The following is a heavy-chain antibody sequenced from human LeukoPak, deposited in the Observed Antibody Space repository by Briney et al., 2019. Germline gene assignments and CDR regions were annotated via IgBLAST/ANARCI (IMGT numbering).Heavy chain of an antibody. V-gene: IGHV3-23*01. CDR1: GFTFSSYA. Sequence: GGSLRLSCAASGFTFSSYAMSWVRQAPGKGLEWVSAISGSGGSTYYADSVKGRFTISRDNSKNTLYLQMNSLRAEDTAVYYCARDKYYDILTAKWACDYWGQGTLVTVSS. CDR3: ARDKYYDILTAKWACDY. J-gene: IGHJ4*02. CDR2: ISGSGGST. D-gene: IGHD3-9*01.